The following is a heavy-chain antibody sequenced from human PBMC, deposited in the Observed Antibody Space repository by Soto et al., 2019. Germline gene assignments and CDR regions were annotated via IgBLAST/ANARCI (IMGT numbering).Heavy chain of an antibody. CDR3: GRLLCHRPNGVPLAP. V-gene: IGHV4-39*01. J-gene: IGHJ5*02. CDR1: GGSISDDTYY. D-gene: IGHD6-6*01. Sequence: SETLSLTCTVSGGSISDDTYYWGWIRQPPGKGLEWIGSIYYSGTSSYNPSLKSRVTISVDTSKKQLSLRLSSVTAPDTVVYYCGRLLCHRPNGVPLAPGGQGTLVTVS. CDR2: IYYSGTS.